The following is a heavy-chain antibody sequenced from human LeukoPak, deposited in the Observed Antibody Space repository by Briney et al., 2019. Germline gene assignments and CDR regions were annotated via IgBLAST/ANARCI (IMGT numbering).Heavy chain of an antibody. D-gene: IGHD3-10*01. J-gene: IGHJ6*03. CDR2: IKQDGSEK. V-gene: IGHV3-7*01. CDR1: GFTFSSYW. CDR3: ARDLATSGKYYYYYYMDV. Sequence: GGSLRLSCAASGFTFSSYWMSWVRQAPGKGLEWVANIKQDGSEKYYVDSVKGRFTISRDNAKNSLYLQMNSLRAEDMAVYYCARDLATSGKYYYYYYMDVWGKGTTVTVSS.